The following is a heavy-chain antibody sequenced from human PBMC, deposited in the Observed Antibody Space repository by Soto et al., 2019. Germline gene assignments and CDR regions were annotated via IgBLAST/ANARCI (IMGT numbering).Heavy chain of an antibody. D-gene: IGHD1-26*01. CDR3: ARGNSGSYSPIDY. CDR1: GYSISSGYY. CDR2: IYYSGST. Sequence: KTSETLSLTCAVSGYSISSGYYWGWIRQPPGKGLEWIGSIYYSGSTYHNPSLKSRVTMSVDTSKNQFSLKLSSVTAADTAVYYCARGNSGSYSPIDYWGQGTLVTVSS. J-gene: IGHJ4*02. V-gene: IGHV4-38-2*01.